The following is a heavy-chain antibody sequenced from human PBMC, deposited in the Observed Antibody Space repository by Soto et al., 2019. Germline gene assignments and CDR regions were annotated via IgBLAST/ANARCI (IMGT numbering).Heavy chain of an antibody. Sequence: DVPLVESGGGLVQPGGSLRLSCAASGFTLSDYSMHWVRQAAGKGLEYVSAISYIGDTTYYANSVRGRFTISRDNSKNTLYLQMGSLRAEDMAVYYCARVSGLGQAAFDIWGQGTMVTVSS. CDR3: ARVSGLGQAAFDI. D-gene: IGHD1-1*01. CDR1: GFTLSDYS. V-gene: IGHV3-64*01. CDR2: ISYIGDTT. J-gene: IGHJ3*02.